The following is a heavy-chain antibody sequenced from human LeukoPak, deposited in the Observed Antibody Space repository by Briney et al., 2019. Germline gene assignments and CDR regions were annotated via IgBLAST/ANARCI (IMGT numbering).Heavy chain of an antibody. D-gene: IGHD3-22*01. CDR2: ISSSSSYI. Sequence: PGGSLRLSCAASGFTFSSYSMNWVRQAPGKGLEWVSSISSSSSYIYYADSVKGRFTISRDNAKNSLYLQMNSLRAEDTAVYYCARAYDSSGYYSPFDYWGQGTLVTVSS. CDR1: GFTFSSYS. J-gene: IGHJ4*02. V-gene: IGHV3-21*01. CDR3: ARAYDSSGYYSPFDY.